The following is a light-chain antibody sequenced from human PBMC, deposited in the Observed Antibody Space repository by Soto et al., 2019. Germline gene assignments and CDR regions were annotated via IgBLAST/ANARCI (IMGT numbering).Light chain of an antibody. CDR2: DVS. CDR3: SSYTSSSTSL. V-gene: IGLV2-14*01. Sequence: QSALPQPASVSGSPGQSITISCTGSNSDVGGYNYVSWYQQYPGKAPKLLIYDVSTRPSGVSNRFSGSKSGNTASLSISGLQAEDEAEYYCSSYTSSSTSLVGGGTKLTVL. CDR1: NSDVGGYNY. J-gene: IGLJ2*01.